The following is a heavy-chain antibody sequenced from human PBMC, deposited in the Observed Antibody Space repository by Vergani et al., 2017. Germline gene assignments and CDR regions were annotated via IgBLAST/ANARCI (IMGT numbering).Heavy chain of an antibody. V-gene: IGHV3-33*01. Sequence: QVQLVESGGGVVQPGRSLRLSCAASGFTFSSYGMHWVRQAPGKGLEWVAVIWYDGSNKYYADSVKGRFTISRDNSKNTLYLQMNSLRAEDTAVYYCARDSRPYSPNNWFDPWGQGTLVTVSS. CDR1: GFTFSSYG. J-gene: IGHJ5*02. CDR3: ARDSRPYSPNNWFDP. CDR2: IWYDGSNK. D-gene: IGHD3-16*01.